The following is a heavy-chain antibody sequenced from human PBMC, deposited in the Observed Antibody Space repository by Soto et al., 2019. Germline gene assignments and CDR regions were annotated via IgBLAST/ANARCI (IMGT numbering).Heavy chain of an antibody. D-gene: IGHD3-22*01. V-gene: IGHV3-20*04. CDR1: GFTFDDYG. CDR3: ARDIDTMIVVAPLPDY. CDR2: INWNGGST. J-gene: IGHJ4*02. Sequence: GGSLRLSCAASGFTFDDYGMSWVRQAPGKGLEWVSGINWNGGSTGYADSVKGRFTISRDNAKNSLYLQMNSLRAEDTALYYCARDIDTMIVVAPLPDYWGQGTMVTAPQ.